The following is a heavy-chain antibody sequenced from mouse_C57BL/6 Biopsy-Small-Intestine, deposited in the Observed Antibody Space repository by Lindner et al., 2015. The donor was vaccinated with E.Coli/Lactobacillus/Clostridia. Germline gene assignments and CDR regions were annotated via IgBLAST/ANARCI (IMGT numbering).Heavy chain of an antibody. D-gene: IGHD1-1*01. V-gene: IGHV10-3*01. Sequence: VQXQESGEIVQPKGSLNSHVQPLDSPSIPMPCTGSARLQERVWNGVARIRSKSNNYATYYADSVKDRFTISRDDSQSMLYLQMNNLKTEDTAMYYCVRGDYDGSYLIAYWGQGTLVTVSA. CDR3: VRGDYDGSYLIAY. CDR2: IRSKSNNYAT. CDR1: DSPSIPMP. J-gene: IGHJ3*01.